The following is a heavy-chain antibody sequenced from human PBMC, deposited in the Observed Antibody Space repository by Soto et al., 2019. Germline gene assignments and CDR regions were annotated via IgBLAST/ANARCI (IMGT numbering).Heavy chain of an antibody. J-gene: IGHJ4*02. Sequence: EVQLVESGGDLIQPGGSLRLSCAASRFTVTNSYMAWVRQAPGKGLERVSVVYTSGRTYHADSVKGRFTVSRDISTNMFFLQMNKLSAEDMATYYCARAGFERLYFDQWGRGTLVTVSS. D-gene: IGHD1-1*01. V-gene: IGHV3-53*01. CDR2: VYTSGRT. CDR1: RFTVTNSY. CDR3: ARAGFERLYFDQ.